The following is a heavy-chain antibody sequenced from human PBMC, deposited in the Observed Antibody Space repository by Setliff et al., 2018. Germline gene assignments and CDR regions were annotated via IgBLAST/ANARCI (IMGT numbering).Heavy chain of an antibody. V-gene: IGHV4-61*02. CDR2: IQNTGNT. Sequence: SETLSLTCTVSGGSIDSGDYYWNWIRQPAGKGLEWIGLIQNTGNTNYNPSLQSRVTISMDTSKNQFSLKMTSVTAADTAMYYCAGTPARGTTWLSPFDYWGQGTLVTVSS. CDR1: GGSIDSGDYY. CDR3: AGTPARGTTWLSPFDY. D-gene: IGHD5-12*01. J-gene: IGHJ4*02.